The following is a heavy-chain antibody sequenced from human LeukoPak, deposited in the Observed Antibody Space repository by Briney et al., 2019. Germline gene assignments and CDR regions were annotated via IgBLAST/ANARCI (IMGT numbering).Heavy chain of an antibody. CDR3: AKGWAAGIQFPLDY. Sequence: RYLRLYSAASGFTCDDYAMDRVPPAPGKGLVGLSGTSWDSGSIGYADSVRGRFTTSRDNAKNSLYLQMNSRRAEDTALYYCAKGWAAGIQFPLDYWGQGTLVTVSS. J-gene: IGHJ4*02. CDR2: TSWDSGSI. V-gene: IGHV3-9*01. D-gene: IGHD5-24*01. CDR1: GFTCDDYA.